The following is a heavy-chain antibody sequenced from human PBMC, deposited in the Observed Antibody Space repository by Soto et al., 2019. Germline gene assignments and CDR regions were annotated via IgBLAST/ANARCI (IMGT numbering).Heavy chain of an antibody. CDR2: IDPSDSYT. CDR3: ATADIPDASGSSSYENYYYYGMDV. V-gene: IGHV5-10-1*01. J-gene: IGHJ6*02. Sequence: RGESLKISCKGSGYSFTSYWISWVRQMPGKGLEWMGRIDPSDSYTNYSPSFQGHVTISADKSISTAYLQWSSLKASDTAMYYCATADIPDASGSSSYENYYYYGMDVWGQGTTVTVSS. CDR1: GYSFTSYW. D-gene: IGHD6-6*01.